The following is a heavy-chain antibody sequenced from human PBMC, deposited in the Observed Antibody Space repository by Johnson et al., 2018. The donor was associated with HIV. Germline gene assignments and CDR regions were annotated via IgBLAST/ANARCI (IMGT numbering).Heavy chain of an antibody. J-gene: IGHJ3*02. CDR2: MYGGGST. CDR3: ARDIFYTDTAFDI. V-gene: IGHV3-33*01. CDR1: GFTFSTYG. Sequence: QVQLVESGGGVVQPGRSLRLSCAASGFTFSTYGMHWVRQAPGKGLEWVAVMYGGGSTYHADSVKGRFTISRDNSKNSLYLQMNSLRAEDTALYYCARDIFYTDTAFDIWGQGTMVTVSS.